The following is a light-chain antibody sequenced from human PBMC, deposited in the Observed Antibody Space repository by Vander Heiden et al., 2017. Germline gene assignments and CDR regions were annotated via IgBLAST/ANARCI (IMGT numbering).Light chain of an antibody. CDR1: QSVGSN. CDR2: GAS. CDR3: QQYNNWPPVT. J-gene: IGKJ5*01. V-gene: IGKV3-15*01. Sequence: EIVMTQSPPTLSVSPAERATLSCRASQSVGSNLAWYQQKPGQAPRILIYGASTRANGIPARFSGSGSGTEFTLTISSLQSEDFAVYYCQQYNNWPPVTFGQGTRLEIK.